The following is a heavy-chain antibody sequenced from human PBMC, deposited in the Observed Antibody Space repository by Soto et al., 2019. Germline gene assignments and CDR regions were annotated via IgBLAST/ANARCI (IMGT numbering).Heavy chain of an antibody. Sequence: ASVKVSCKASGYSFTLFGINWLRQAPGQGPEWMGWISAYNGDTDYAPKFQGRVTMSTDTSTSTVYMEVGSLTSDDTAVYYCARDNLPSSIAEPGLPKYFQFWGQGTRVTVSS. J-gene: IGHJ1*01. CDR1: GYSFTLFG. CDR2: ISAYNGDT. CDR3: ARDNLPSSIAEPGLPKYFQF. D-gene: IGHD6-13*01. V-gene: IGHV1-18*01.